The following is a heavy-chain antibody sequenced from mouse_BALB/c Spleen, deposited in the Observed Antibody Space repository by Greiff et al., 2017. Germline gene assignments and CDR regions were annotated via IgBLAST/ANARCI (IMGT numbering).Heavy chain of an antibody. CDR1: GFTFSNYW. Sequence: EVKLMESGGGLVQPGGSMKLSCVASGFTFSNYWMNWVRQSPEKGLEWVAEIRLKSNNYATHYAESVKGRFTISRDDSKSSVYLQMNNLRAEDTGIYYCTRLLRLPYWYFDVWGAGTTVTVSS. D-gene: IGHD1-2*01. J-gene: IGHJ1*01. V-gene: IGHV6-6*02. CDR2: IRLKSNNYAT. CDR3: TRLLRLPYWYFDV.